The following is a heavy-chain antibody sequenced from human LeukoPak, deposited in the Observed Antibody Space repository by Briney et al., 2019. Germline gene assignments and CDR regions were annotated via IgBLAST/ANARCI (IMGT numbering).Heavy chain of an antibody. CDR3: ARDVASSGYYWD. CDR1: GYTFTNYY. Sequence: ASVKVSCKTSGYTFTNYYMHWVRQAPGQGLEWMGIINPSGGSTSYAQKFQGRVTMTRDTSTSTVYMELSSLRSEDAAVYYCARDVASSGYYWDWGQGTLVTVSS. CDR2: INPSGGST. D-gene: IGHD3-22*01. J-gene: IGHJ4*02. V-gene: IGHV1-46*01.